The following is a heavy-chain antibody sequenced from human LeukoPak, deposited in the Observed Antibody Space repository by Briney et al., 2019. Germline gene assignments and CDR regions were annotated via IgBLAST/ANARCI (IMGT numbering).Heavy chain of an antibody. Sequence: XETXXLTCLVSGEPISSXYWSWIRXAPGRXPEYXXNXYYNGNTNYNPSLKSRVAISVDASKNQFSLKVDSVTTADTAVYYCARGDYDFWSGNWRFDTWGQGTLVTVSS. CDR1: GEPISSXY. D-gene: IGHD3-3*01. J-gene: IGHJ4*02. CDR3: ARGDYDFWSGNWRFDT. V-gene: IGHV4-59*01. CDR2: XYYNGNT.